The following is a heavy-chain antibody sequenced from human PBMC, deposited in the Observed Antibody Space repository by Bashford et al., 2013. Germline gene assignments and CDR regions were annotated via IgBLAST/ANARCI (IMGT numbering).Heavy chain of an antibody. CDR2: IVPSDGTT. CDR3: ARARFGGNQIDY. Sequence: VASVKVSCKASGGTFSSYAISWVRQAPGQGLEWMGIIVPSDGTTRYAQTLQGRVTVTSDTSTNTVYMEVNSLTSEDTALYYCARARFGGNQIDYWGQGTLVTVSS. V-gene: IGHV1-46*04. CDR1: GGTFSSYA. D-gene: IGHD4-23*01. J-gene: IGHJ4*02.